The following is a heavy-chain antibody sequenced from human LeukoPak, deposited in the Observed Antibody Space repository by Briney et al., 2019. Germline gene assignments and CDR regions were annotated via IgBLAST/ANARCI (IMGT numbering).Heavy chain of an antibody. V-gene: IGHV4-34*01. Sequence: PSETLSLTCAVYGGSFSGYYWSWIRQPPGKGLEWIGEINHSGSTNYNPSLKSRVTISVDTSKNQFSLKLSSVTAADTAVYYCATSGYPPVFDFWGQGALVTVSS. D-gene: IGHD3-22*01. CDR2: INHSGST. CDR1: GGSFSGYY. CDR3: ATSGYPPVFDF. J-gene: IGHJ5*01.